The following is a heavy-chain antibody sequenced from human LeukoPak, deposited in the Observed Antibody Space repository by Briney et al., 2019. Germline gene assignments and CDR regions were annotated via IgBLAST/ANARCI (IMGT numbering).Heavy chain of an antibody. CDR1: GGSFSGYY. J-gene: IGHJ5*02. D-gene: IGHD3-10*01. CDR2: INHSGST. V-gene: IGHV4-34*01. Sequence: SETLSLTCAVYGGSFSGYYWSWIRQPPGKGLEWIGEINHSGSTNYNPPLRSRVTISVDTSKNQFSLKLSSVTAADTAVYYWARSRWYDGSGQVRFDPWGQGTLVTVSA. CDR3: ARSRWYDGSGQVRFDP.